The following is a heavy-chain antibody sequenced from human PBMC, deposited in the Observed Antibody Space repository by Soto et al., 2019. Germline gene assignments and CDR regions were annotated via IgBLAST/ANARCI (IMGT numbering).Heavy chain of an antibody. J-gene: IGHJ6*03. CDR3: AKDGVGATKWEGDYYYYMDV. CDR2: ISYDGSNK. Sequence: GGSLRLSCAASGFTFSSYGMHWVRQAPGKGLEWVAVISYDGSNKYYADSVKGRFTISRDNSKNTLYLQMNSLRAEDTAVYYCAKDGVGATKWEGDYYYYMDVWGKGTTVTVSS. CDR1: GFTFSSYG. D-gene: IGHD5-12*01. V-gene: IGHV3-30*18.